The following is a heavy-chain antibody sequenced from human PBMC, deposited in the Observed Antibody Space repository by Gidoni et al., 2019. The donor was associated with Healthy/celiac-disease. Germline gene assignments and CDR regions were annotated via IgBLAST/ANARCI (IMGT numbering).Heavy chain of an antibody. Sequence: EVQMVQSGPEVKKPGESLQISCKGSGYSFTSDCIGWVRQMPGKGLEWLGIIYPGDSDTRYSPSFQGQVTISADKSISTAYLQWSSLKASDTAMYYCARLSGYSTPGFDYWGQGTLVTVSS. V-gene: IGHV5-51*01. CDR1: GYSFTSDC. CDR2: IYPGDSDT. CDR3: ARLSGYSTPGFDY. J-gene: IGHJ4*02. D-gene: IGHD6-13*01.